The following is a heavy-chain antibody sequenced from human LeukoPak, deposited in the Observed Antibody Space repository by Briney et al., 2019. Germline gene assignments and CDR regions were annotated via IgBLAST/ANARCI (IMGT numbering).Heavy chain of an antibody. J-gene: IGHJ4*02. D-gene: IGHD1-26*01. CDR2: INHSGST. CDR3: ARGRVGATSPLGY. CDR1: GGSFSGYY. V-gene: IGHV4-34*01. Sequence: SETLSLTCAVYGGSFSGYYWNWIRLPPGKGLEWIGEINHSGSTNYNPSLKSRVTISVDTSKNQFSLKLSSVTAADTAVYYCARGRVGATSPLGYWGQGTLVTVSS.